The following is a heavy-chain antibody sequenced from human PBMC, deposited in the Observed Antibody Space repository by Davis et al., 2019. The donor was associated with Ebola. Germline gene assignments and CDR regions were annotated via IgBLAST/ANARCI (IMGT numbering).Heavy chain of an antibody. CDR3: ARASRGTTGYFDY. Sequence: PLETLSLTCAVYGGSFSGYYWSWIRQPPGKGLEWIGEINHRGSTNYNPSLKSRVTISVDTSKNQFSLKLISVTAADTAVYYCARASRGTTGYFDYWGQGTLVTFSS. J-gene: IGHJ4*02. V-gene: IGHV4-34*01. D-gene: IGHD1-26*01. CDR2: INHRGST. CDR1: GGSFSGYY.